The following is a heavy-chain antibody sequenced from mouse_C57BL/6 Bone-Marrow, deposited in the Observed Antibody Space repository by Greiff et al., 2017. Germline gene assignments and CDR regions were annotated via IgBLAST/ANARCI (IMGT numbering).Heavy chain of an antibody. CDR1: GYTFTSYW. J-gene: IGHJ4*01. Sequence: QVQLQQSGAELVKPGASVKVSCKASGYTFTSYWMHWVKQRPGQGLEWIGRIHPSDSDTNYNQKFKGKATLTVDKSSSTAYMQLSSLTSEDSAVYYCAIPTIVPYAMDYWGQGASVTVAS. D-gene: IGHD2-12*01. V-gene: IGHV1-74*01. CDR3: AIPTIVPYAMDY. CDR2: IHPSDSDT.